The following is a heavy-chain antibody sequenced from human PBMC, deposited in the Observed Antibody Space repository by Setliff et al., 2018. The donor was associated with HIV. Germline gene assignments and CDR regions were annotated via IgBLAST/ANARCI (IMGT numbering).Heavy chain of an antibody. CDR3: ARGGTSSNWFGP. CDR2: TSHSGKT. CDR1: GGPLSGHY. J-gene: IGHJ5*02. Sequence: PSETLSLTCAVYGGPLSGHYWSWIRQPPGLGLEWIGETSHSGKTNYNPSLKSRVTISVDTSKNQFSLKLTSVTAADTAVYYCARGGTSSNWFGPWGQGTLVTVSS. D-gene: IGHD2-2*01. V-gene: IGHV4-34*01.